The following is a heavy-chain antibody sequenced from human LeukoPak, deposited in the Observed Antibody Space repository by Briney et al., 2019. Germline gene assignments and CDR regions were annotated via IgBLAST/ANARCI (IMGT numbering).Heavy chain of an antibody. CDR3: ARLVITTSTWFDP. V-gene: IGHV4-59*01. CDR2: IYYSGST. D-gene: IGHD3-22*01. CDR1: GGSISSYY. Sequence: SETLSLTCTVSGGSISSYYWSWIRQPPGKGLEWIGYIYYSGSTNYNPSLKSRVTISVDTSKDQFSLKLSSVTAADTAVYYCARLVITTSTWFDPWGQGTLVTVSS. J-gene: IGHJ5*02.